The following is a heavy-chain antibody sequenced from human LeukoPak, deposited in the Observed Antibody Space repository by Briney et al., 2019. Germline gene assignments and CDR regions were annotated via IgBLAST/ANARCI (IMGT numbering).Heavy chain of an antibody. V-gene: IGHV3-21*01. J-gene: IGHJ4*02. D-gene: IGHD2-2*01. CDR1: GFTFSSYS. CDR3: ARDEYQLLMRY. Sequence: GRSLRLSCAASGFTFSSYSMNWVCQAPPKGLELVSSISSSSSYIYYADSVKGRFTISRDNAKNSLYLQMNSLRAEDTAVYYCARDEYQLLMRYWGQGTLVPVSS. CDR2: ISSSSSYI.